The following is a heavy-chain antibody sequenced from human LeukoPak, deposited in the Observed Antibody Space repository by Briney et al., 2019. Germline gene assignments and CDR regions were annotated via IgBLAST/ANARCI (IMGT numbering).Heavy chain of an antibody. V-gene: IGHV1-8*01. CDR1: GYTFTSYD. D-gene: IGHD3-9*01. CDR3: AKVPRRGGLGELRYFDWLLPYFDY. J-gene: IGHJ4*02. Sequence: ASVKVSCKASGYTFTSYDINWVRQATGQGLEWMGWMNPNSGNTGYAQKFQGRVTMTRNTSISTAYMELSSLRAEDTAVYYCAKVPRRGGLGELRYFDWLLPYFDYWGQGTLVTVSS. CDR2: MNPNSGNT.